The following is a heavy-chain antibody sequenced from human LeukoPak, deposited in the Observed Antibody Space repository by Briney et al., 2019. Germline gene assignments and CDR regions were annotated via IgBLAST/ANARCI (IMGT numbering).Heavy chain of an antibody. CDR2: INHSGST. CDR3: ARGMARFGEFPFDY. D-gene: IGHD3-10*01. V-gene: IGHV4-39*07. CDR1: GGSIRSSSYY. J-gene: IGHJ4*02. Sequence: SETLSLTCTVSGGSIRSSSYYWSWIRQPPGKGLEWIGEINHSGSTNYNPSLKSRVTISVDTSKNQFSLKLSSVTAADTAVYYCARGMARFGEFPFDYWGQGTLVTVSS.